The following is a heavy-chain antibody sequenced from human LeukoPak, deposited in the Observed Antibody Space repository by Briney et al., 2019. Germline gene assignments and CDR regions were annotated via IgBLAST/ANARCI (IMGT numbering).Heavy chain of an antibody. D-gene: IGHD3-10*01. V-gene: IGHV4-34*01. J-gene: IGHJ6*03. CDR2: IYYSGST. CDR1: GGSFIGYY. Sequence: SETLSLTRAGYGGSFIGYYWGWIRQPPGKGLEWIGYIYYSGSTYYHPSLKSRVTISVDTSKNQFSLKLSSVTAADTAVYYCARRVLWFGERIDYYYYYMDVWGKGTTVTISS. CDR3: ARRVLWFGERIDYYYYYMDV.